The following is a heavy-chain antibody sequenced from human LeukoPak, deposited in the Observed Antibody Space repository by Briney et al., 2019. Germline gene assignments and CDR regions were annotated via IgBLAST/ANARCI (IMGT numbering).Heavy chain of an antibody. CDR1: GYTFSGYY. J-gene: IGHJ4*02. V-gene: IGHV1-2*02. D-gene: IGHD1-20*01. CDR3: AREITGMIGPTDY. Sequence: ASVKVSCKASGYTFSGYYVHWVRQAPGQGLQWMGWISPNSGDTNYAQKFQGRVTMTRDTSISTAYMELSRLTSDDTAVYYCAREITGMIGPTDYWGQGTLSPSPQ. CDR2: ISPNSGDT.